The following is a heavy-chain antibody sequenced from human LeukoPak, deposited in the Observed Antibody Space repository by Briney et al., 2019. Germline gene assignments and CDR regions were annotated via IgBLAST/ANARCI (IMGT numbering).Heavy chain of an antibody. V-gene: IGHV3-66*01. CDR2: IYSGGST. Sequence: GGSLRLSCAASGFSVSSNYMSWVRRAPGKGLEWVSVIYSGGSTYYADSVKGRFTISRDNSKNTLYLQMNSLRAEDTAVYYCARDKRHYSSDPGDGMDVWGQGTTVTVSS. J-gene: IGHJ6*02. CDR1: GFSVSSNY. D-gene: IGHD6-25*01. CDR3: ARDKRHYSSDPGDGMDV.